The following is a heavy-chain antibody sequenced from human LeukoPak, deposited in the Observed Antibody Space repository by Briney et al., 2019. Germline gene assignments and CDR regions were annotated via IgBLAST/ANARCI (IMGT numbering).Heavy chain of an antibody. D-gene: IGHD3-10*01. CDR3: ARDFYASGSHDY. J-gene: IGHJ4*02. Sequence: GGSLRLSCAASGFMFSNYWMNWVRQAPGKGLEWVANIKKEGSEKYYVDSVKGRFTISRDNAKDSLFLQMNSLRGEDTAVYYCARDFYASGSHDYWGQGTLVTVSS. V-gene: IGHV3-7*01. CDR1: GFMFSNYW. CDR2: IKKEGSEK.